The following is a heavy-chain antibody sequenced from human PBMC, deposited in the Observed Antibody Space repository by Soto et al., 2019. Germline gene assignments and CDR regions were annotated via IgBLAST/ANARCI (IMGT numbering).Heavy chain of an antibody. Sequence: PGESLKISCEASGYSFTFYWIAWVCQLPGKGLEWMGIIYPDDSDTRYSPSFQGQVTISADESITTAFLQWSSLKASDTGMYYCARHQGEQSAFDIWGQGTMVTVSS. CDR3: ARHQGEQSAFDI. V-gene: IGHV5-51*01. J-gene: IGHJ3*02. CDR2: IYPDDSDT. CDR1: GYSFTFYW. D-gene: IGHD3-16*01.